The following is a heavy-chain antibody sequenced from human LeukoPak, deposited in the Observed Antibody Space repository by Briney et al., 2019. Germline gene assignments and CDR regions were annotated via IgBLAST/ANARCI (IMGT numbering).Heavy chain of an antibody. J-gene: IGHJ4*02. V-gene: IGHV5-51*01. CDR3: ARQYCSSTTCYNYFDG. Sequence: GESLKISCKGSGYSFTTYWIGWVRQMPGKGLEWIGIIFPGDSDTKYSPSFQGQVTISADRSISTAYLQWSSLKASDTAMYYCARQYCSSTTCYNYFDGWGQGTLATVSS. CDR1: GYSFTTYW. CDR2: IFPGDSDT. D-gene: IGHD2-2*02.